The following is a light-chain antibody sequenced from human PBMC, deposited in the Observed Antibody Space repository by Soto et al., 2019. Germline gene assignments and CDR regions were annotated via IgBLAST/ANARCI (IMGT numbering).Light chain of an antibody. CDR1: SSNIGAGYD. J-gene: IGLJ1*01. V-gene: IGLV1-40*01. Sequence: QSVLTQPPSVSGAPGQRVTISCTGSSSNIGAGYDVHWYQQLPGTAPKLLIYGNSNRPSGVPDRFSGSKSATSASLAITGLQDEDEADYYCQSYDSSLSGYVFGTGTKVTVL. CDR2: GNS. CDR3: QSYDSSLSGYV.